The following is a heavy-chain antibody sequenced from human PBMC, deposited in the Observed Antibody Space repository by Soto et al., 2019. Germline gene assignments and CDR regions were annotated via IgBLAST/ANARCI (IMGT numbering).Heavy chain of an antibody. V-gene: IGHV4-30-2*01. J-gene: IGHJ3*02. CDR2: IYHSGST. CDR1: GGSISSGGYS. CDR3: ARWGGGDLDAFDI. D-gene: IGHD2-21*02. Sequence: QLQLQESGSGLVKPSQTLSLTCAVSGGSISSGGYSWSWIRQPPGKGLEWIGYIYHSGSTYYNPSLKSRVTISVDRSKNQFSLKLSSVTAADTAVYYWARWGGGDLDAFDIWGQGTMVTVSS.